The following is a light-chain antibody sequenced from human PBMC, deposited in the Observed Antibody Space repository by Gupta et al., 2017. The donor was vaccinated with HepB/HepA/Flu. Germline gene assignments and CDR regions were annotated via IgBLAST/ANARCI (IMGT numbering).Light chain of an antibody. Sequence: EIGFTQSPGTLSLSPGERATLSCRASQSVKSIHQVWYQQKPGQAPRILIYGAFSRATGIPDRFSGGGSGTDFTLTISRLEPEDFAVYYCQQYDGSSGYTFGQGTKLEIK. CDR1: QSVKSIH. CDR2: GAF. CDR3: QQYDGSSGYT. J-gene: IGKJ2*01. V-gene: IGKV3-20*01.